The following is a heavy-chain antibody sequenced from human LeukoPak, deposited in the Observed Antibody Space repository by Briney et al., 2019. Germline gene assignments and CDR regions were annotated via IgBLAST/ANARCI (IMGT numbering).Heavy chain of an antibody. D-gene: IGHD6-19*01. J-gene: IGHJ4*02. Sequence: SETLSLTCAVYGESFSGYYWSWIRQPPGKGLEWIGEINHNGSTNYNPSLKSRVTIPVDTSKNQFSLKLNSVTAADTAVYYCARGPRGLGMAGTFDYWGQGTLVTVSS. V-gene: IGHV4-34*01. CDR1: GESFSGYY. CDR2: INHNGST. CDR3: ARGPRGLGMAGTFDY.